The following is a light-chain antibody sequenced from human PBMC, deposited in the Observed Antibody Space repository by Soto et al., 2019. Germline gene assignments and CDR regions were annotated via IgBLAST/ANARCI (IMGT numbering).Light chain of an antibody. CDR1: NIASKS. V-gene: IGLV3-21*02. CDR3: QVWDGSSDHVA. CDR2: DDD. Sequence: SYELAQAPSVSVAPGQTARLTCGGNNIASKSVHWYQQKPGQAPVLVVYDDDDRPSGIPARFSGSNSGNTATLTIRRVEAGDEADYYCQVWDGSSDHVAFGRGTKLTVL. J-gene: IGLJ3*02.